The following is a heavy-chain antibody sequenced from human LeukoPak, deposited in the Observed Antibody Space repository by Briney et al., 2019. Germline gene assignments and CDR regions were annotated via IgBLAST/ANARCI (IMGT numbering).Heavy chain of an antibody. J-gene: IGHJ5*02. CDR1: GFTFSSYA. V-gene: IGHV3-23*01. CDR2: ISGSGGST. CDR3: AKAIAVAGRGDWFDP. Sequence: GGSLRLSCAASGFTFSSYAMSWVRQAPGKGLEWVSAISGSGGSTYYADSVKGRFTISRDDSKNTLYLQMNSLRAEDTAVYYCAKAIAVAGRGDWFDPWGQGTLVTVSS. D-gene: IGHD6-19*01.